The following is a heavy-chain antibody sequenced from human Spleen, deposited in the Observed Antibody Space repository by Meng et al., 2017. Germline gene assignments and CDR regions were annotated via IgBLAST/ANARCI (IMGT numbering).Heavy chain of an antibody. CDR3: ARARAVAGVFPIPYYFDY. D-gene: IGHD6-19*01. J-gene: IGHJ4*02. CDR1: GGAINSYH. Sequence: SETLSLTCTVSGGAINSYHWSWIRQLPGKGLEWIGYIYYSGSTNYNPSLKSRVTISVDTSKNQFSLKLSSVTAADTAVYYCARARAVAGVFPIPYYFDYWGQGTLVTVSS. V-gene: IGHV4-59*12. CDR2: IYYSGST.